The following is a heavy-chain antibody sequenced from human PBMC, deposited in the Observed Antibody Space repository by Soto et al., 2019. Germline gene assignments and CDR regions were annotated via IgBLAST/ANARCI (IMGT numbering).Heavy chain of an antibody. CDR1: GFTFDDYA. CDR3: AKDKEIWISYDFWSGYYSHYYYYGMDV. D-gene: IGHD3-3*01. J-gene: IGHJ6*02. V-gene: IGHV3-9*01. Sequence: PGGSLRLSCAASGFTFDDYAMHWVRQAPGKGLEWVSGISWNSGSIGYADSVKGRFTISRDNAKNSLYLQMNSLRAEDTALYYCAKDKEIWISYDFWSGYYSHYYYYGMDVWGQGTTVTVSS. CDR2: ISWNSGSI.